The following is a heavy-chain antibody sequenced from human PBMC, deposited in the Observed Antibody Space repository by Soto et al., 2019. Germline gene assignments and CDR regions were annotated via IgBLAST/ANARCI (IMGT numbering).Heavy chain of an antibody. CDR2: IRANNGYT. CDR1: GYTFNTYG. D-gene: IGHD4-17*01. V-gene: IGHV1-18*01. CDR3: ARGYGHYGYFGI. J-gene: IGHJ2*01. Sequence: QIHLVQSGAEVKTPGASVKVSCKASGYTFNTYGITWVRQAPGQGLEWMGWIRANNGYTSYEQKLQGRVTMTTDTSTSTAYMELRSLTSDDTAVYFCARGYGHYGYFGIWGRGTLLTVSS.